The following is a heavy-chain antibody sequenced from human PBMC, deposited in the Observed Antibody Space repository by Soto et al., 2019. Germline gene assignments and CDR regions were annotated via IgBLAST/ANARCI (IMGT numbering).Heavy chain of an antibody. V-gene: IGHV3-30-3*01. J-gene: IGHJ3*02. CDR1: GFTFSSYA. D-gene: IGHD5-18*01. CDR2: ISYDGSNQ. Sequence: QVQLVESGGGVVQPGRSLRLSCAASGFTFSSYAIHWVRQAPGRGLEWVALISYDGSNQYYADSVQGRFTISRDNSKKTLYLQMNSLRAEDTAVYYCARGGYSYDAPEGFDIWGQGTMVTVSS. CDR3: ARGGYSYDAPEGFDI.